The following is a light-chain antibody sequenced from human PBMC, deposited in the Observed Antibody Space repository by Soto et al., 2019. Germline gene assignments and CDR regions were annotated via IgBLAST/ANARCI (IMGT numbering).Light chain of an antibody. CDR2: NNN. J-gene: IGLJ1*01. CDR3: AAWDDSLNGLV. V-gene: IGLV1-44*01. CDR1: SSNIGSNT. Sequence: QSALTQPPSASGTPGQRVTISCSGSSSNIGSNTVNWYQQLPGTAPKLLIYNNNQRPSGVPDRFSGSKSGTSAYLAISGLQSEDEADYYCAAWDDSLNGLVFGTGTNLTVL.